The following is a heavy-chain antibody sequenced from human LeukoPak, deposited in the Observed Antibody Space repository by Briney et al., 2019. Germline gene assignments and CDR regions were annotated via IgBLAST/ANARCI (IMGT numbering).Heavy chain of an antibody. V-gene: IGHV4-30-4*08. Sequence: LRLSCAASGFTFSSYSMNWIRQPPGKGLEWIGYIYYSGSTYYNPSLKSRVTISVDTSKNQFSLKLSSVTAADTAVYYCARANYDFWSGYYTGFDYWGQGTLVTVSS. CDR1: GFTFSSYS. CDR2: IYYSGST. CDR3: ARANYDFWSGYYTGFDY. D-gene: IGHD3-3*01. J-gene: IGHJ4*02.